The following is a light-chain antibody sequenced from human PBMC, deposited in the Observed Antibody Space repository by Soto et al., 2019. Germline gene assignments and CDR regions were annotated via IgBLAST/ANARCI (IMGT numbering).Light chain of an antibody. CDR1: QSISTY. CDR2: SAS. Sequence: DIQMTQSPSSLSASVGDGVTISCRASQSISTYLNWYQQKPGKAPKFLIYSASSLQSGVPSRFSGSGSGTDFTLTISSLQPEDFATYYCQQSYSTPCTFGQGTKLGIK. J-gene: IGKJ2*02. CDR3: QQSYSTPCT. V-gene: IGKV1-39*01.